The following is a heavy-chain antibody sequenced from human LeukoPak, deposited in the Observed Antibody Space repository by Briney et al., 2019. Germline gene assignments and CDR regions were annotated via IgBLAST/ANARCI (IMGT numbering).Heavy chain of an antibody. J-gene: IGHJ4*02. CDR3: AANPYYYDSSGYYGN. V-gene: IGHV1-58*02. CDR2: IVVGSGNT. CDR1: GFTFTSSA. Sequence: ASVKVSCKASGFTFTSSAMQWVRPARGQRLEWIGWIVVGSGNTNYAQKFQERVTITRDMSTSTAYMELSSLRSEDTAVYYCAANPYYYDSSGYYGNWGQGTLVTVSS. D-gene: IGHD3-22*01.